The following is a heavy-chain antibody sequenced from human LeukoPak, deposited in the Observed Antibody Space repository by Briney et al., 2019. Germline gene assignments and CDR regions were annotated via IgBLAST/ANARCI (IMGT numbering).Heavy chain of an antibody. CDR2: FYYGGST. CDR1: GGSISSNNYY. D-gene: IGHD3-22*01. J-gene: IGHJ4*02. Sequence: SETLSLTCTVSGGSISSNNYYWGWIRQPPGEKLEWMGSFYYGGSTNYNPSLKSRVTISVDTSKNQFSLKLSSVTAADTAVYYCARVFAGIVVVITHYFDYWGQGTLVTVSS. CDR3: ARVFAGIVVVITHYFDY. V-gene: IGHV4-39*07.